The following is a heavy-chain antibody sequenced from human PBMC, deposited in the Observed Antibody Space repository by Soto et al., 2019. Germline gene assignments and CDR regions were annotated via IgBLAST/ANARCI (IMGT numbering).Heavy chain of an antibody. CDR3: AHRRDEVDAAAGTFDY. CDR1: GFSLSTSGVG. V-gene: IGHV2-5*02. CDR2: IYWDDDK. D-gene: IGHD6-13*01. J-gene: IGHJ4*02. Sequence: SGPTLVNPTQTLTLTCTFSGFSLSTSGVGVGWIRQPPGKALEWLALIYWDDDKRYSPSLKSRLTITKDTSKNQVVLTMTNMDPVDTATYYCAHRRDEVDAAAGTFDYWGQGTLVTVSS.